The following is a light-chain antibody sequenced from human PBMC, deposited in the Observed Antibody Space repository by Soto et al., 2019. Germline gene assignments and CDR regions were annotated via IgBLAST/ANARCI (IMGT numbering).Light chain of an antibody. J-gene: IGKJ2*01. CDR2: DAS. CDR3: QQRSNWPPMYT. CDR1: QSISSN. Sequence: EIVLTQAPATLSLSPGERATLSCRASQSISSNLAWYQQKPGQAPRLLIYDASTRATGIPARFSGSGSGTDFTLTISSLEPEDFAVYYCQQRSNWPPMYTFGQGTKLEIK. V-gene: IGKV3-11*01.